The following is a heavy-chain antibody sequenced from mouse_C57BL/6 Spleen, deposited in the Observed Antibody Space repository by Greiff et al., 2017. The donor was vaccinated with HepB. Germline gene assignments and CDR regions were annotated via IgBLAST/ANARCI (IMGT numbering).Heavy chain of an antibody. J-gene: IGHJ3*01. CDR2: ISSGGSYT. CDR3: ARHRVITTEAWLAY. CDR1: GFTFSSYG. Sequence: EVKLMESGGDLVKPGGSLKLSCAASGFTFSSYGMSWVRQTPDKRLEWVATISSGGSYTYYPDSVKGRFTISRDNAKNTLYLQMSSLKSEDTAMYYWARHRVITTEAWLAYWGQGTLVTVSA. D-gene: IGHD1-1*01. V-gene: IGHV5-6*01.